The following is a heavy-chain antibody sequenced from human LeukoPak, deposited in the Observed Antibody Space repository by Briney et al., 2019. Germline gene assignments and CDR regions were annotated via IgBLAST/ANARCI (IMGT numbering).Heavy chain of an antibody. Sequence: PGGSLRLSCAASGFTLSSYGMHRVRQAPGKGLEWVAVISYDGSNKYYADSVKGRFTISRDNSKNTLYLQMNSLRAEDTAVYYCAQGNARRGSSGYDILDYWGQGTLVTVSS. CDR2: ISYDGSNK. D-gene: IGHD5-12*01. J-gene: IGHJ4*02. CDR1: GFTLSSYG. V-gene: IGHV3-30*18. CDR3: AQGNARRGSSGYDILDY.